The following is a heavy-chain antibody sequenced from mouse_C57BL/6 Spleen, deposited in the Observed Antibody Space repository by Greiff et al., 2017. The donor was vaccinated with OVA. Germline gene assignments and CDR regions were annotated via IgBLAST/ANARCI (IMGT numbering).Heavy chain of an antibody. CDR3: TREGGSSLYYFDY. CDR1: GFTFSSYA. CDR2: ISSGGDYI. V-gene: IGHV5-9-1*02. J-gene: IGHJ2*01. Sequence: EVNVVESGEGLVKPGGSLKLSCAASGFTFSSYAMSWVRQTPEKRLEWVAYISSGGDYIYYADTVKGRFTISRDNARNTLYLQMSSLKSEDTAMYYCTREGGSSLYYFDYWGQGTTLTVSS. D-gene: IGHD1-1*01.